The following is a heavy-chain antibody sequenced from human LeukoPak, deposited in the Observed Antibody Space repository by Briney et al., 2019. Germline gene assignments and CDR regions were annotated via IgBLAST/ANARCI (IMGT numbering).Heavy chain of an antibody. V-gene: IGHV4-34*01. CDR3: ARAAGTTRGYPY. J-gene: IGHJ4*02. D-gene: IGHD1-7*01. CDR2: INHSGST. Sequence: PSETLSLTCAVYGGSFSGYYWSLIRPPPRKGLEWIGEINHSGSTNYNPSLKSRVTISVDTSKNQFSLKLSPVTAADTAVYYCARAAGTTRGYPYWGQGTLVTVSS. CDR1: GGSFSGYY.